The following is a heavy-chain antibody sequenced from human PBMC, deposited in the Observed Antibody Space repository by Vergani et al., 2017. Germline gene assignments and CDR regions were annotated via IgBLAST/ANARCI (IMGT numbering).Heavy chain of an antibody. Sequence: QVQLQESGPGLVKPSETLSLTCTVSGYSIGSGFYWAWIRQSPGEGLQWLTSIHNRGKTYHNPSLKSRVSVSLDTSKNRFSLKLSSVTAADTAVYYCARQASVWFGELRYYFDFWGQGTLVTVSS. CDR2: IHNRGKT. CDR3: ARQASVWFGELRYYFDF. V-gene: IGHV4-38-2*02. D-gene: IGHD3-10*01. J-gene: IGHJ4*02. CDR1: GYSIGSGFY.